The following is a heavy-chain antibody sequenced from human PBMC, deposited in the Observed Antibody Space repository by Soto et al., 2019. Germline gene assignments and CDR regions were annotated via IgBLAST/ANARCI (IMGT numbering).Heavy chain of an antibody. V-gene: IGHV1-8*01. CDR2: MNPNSGNT. CDR1: GYTFTSYD. J-gene: IGHJ6*03. CDR3: ARGPADYGDYASPNYYYYYMDV. Sequence: GASVKVSCKASGYTFTSYDISWVRQATGQGLEWMGWMNPNSGNTGYAQKFQGRVTMTRNTSISTAYMELSSLRSEDTAVYYCARGPADYGDYASPNYYYYYMDVWGKGTTVTVSS. D-gene: IGHD4-17*01.